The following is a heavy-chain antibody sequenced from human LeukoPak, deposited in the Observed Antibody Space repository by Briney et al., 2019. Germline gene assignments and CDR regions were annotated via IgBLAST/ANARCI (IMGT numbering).Heavy chain of an antibody. D-gene: IGHD6-6*01. V-gene: IGHV2-5*02. CDR2: IYWDDDK. J-gene: IGHJ3*01. CDR1: GFSLRTSGVG. Sequence: SGPTLVHPTQPLTLTCTFSGFSLRTSGVGVGWIRQPPGKALEWLALIYWDDDKRDSPSLKSRLTITKDTSKNQVVLTMTNMDPVDTATYYCALGGYSSSHWGQGTMVTVSS. CDR3: ALGGYSSSH.